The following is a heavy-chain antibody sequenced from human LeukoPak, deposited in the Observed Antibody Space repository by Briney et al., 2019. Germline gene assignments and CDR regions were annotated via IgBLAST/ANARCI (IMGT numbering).Heavy chain of an antibody. D-gene: IGHD5-12*01. CDR3: PKDVRSVATIIAN. V-gene: IGHV3-23*01. Sequence: PGGSLRLSCAASGLTFIDYAMSWVRQAPGKGLEWVSGISGGGASTHYAHSVKGRFTISRDNSKNTMYLQMSSLRAEDTALYYCPKDVRSVATIIANWGQGTLVTVSS. CDR2: ISGGGAST. J-gene: IGHJ4*02. CDR1: GLTFIDYA.